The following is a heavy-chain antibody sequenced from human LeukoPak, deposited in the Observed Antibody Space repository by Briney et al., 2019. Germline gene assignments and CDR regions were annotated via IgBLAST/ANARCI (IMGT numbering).Heavy chain of an antibody. Sequence: GGSLRLSCAASGFTFSDYWMTWVRQAPGKGLEWVANIKQDGSEKYYVDSVKGRFTISRDNAKNSLYLQMNSLRAEDTAVYYCAKVLRYFMDVWGQGTTVTVSS. D-gene: IGHD3-9*01. J-gene: IGHJ6*02. CDR3: AKVLRYFMDV. V-gene: IGHV3-7*05. CDR2: IKQDGSEK. CDR1: GFTFSDYW.